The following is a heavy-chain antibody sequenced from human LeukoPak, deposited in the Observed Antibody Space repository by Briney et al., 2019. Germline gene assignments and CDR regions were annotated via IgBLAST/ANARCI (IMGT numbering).Heavy chain of an antibody. J-gene: IGHJ5*02. Sequence: GESLKISCKGSGYTFTSYWIGWVRQMPGKGLEWMGVIYPGDSDTRYSPSFQGQVTISADKSISTTYLQWSSLKASDTAIYYCARQRADSGSYRWFDPWGQGTLVTVSS. D-gene: IGHD1-26*01. CDR1: GYTFTSYW. CDR3: ARQRADSGSYRWFDP. CDR2: IYPGDSDT. V-gene: IGHV5-51*01.